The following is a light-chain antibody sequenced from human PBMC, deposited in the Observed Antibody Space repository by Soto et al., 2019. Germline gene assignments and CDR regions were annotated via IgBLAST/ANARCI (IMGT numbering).Light chain of an antibody. CDR1: QSVSSY. V-gene: IGKV3-11*01. CDR2: DAS. CDR3: QQRSNWPRAPLT. J-gene: IGKJ3*01. Sequence: EIVLTQSPATLSLSPGERATLSCRASQSVSSYLTWYQQKPGQAPRLLIYDASNRATGIPARFSGSGSGTDFTLTISSLEPEDFAVYYCQQRSNWPRAPLTFGPGTKVDIK.